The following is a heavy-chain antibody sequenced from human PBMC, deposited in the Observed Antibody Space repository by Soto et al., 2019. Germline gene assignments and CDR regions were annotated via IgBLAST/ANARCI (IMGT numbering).Heavy chain of an antibody. CDR3: ARCIVGATAIVY. V-gene: IGHV4-31*03. J-gene: IGHJ4*02. Sequence: QVQLQESGPGLVKPSQTLSLTCTVSGGSINSGNYYWSWIRQHPGKGLEWIGYIYYSGSSYYSPSLKSRVTISVDTSKNQFSLKLTSVTAADTAMYYCARCIVGATAIVYWGQGTLVTVSS. D-gene: IGHD1-26*01. CDR2: IYYSGSS. CDR1: GGSINSGNYY.